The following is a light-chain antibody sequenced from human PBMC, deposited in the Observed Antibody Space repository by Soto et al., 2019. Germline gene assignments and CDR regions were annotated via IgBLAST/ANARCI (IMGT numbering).Light chain of an antibody. Sequence: EIVLTQSPATLPLSPGERAALSCRASQSVSSYLAWYQQKPGQAPRLLIYDASKRAKGIPARFSGSGSGTDFTLTVSSLEPEDFAIYFCQQRSNWPSTFGGGTKVEI. CDR1: QSVSSY. V-gene: IGKV3-11*01. CDR3: QQRSNWPST. CDR2: DAS. J-gene: IGKJ4*01.